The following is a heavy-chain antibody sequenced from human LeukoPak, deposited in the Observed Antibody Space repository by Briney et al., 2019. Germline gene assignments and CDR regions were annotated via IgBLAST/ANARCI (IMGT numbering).Heavy chain of an antibody. CDR2: INQDESHK. CDR1: GFTFNTYW. V-gene: IGHV3-7*05. Sequence: SGGSLRLSCVASGFTFNTYWMSWVRQAPGKGLEWVANINQDESHKYYVDSVKGRFTISRDNAKNSLYLHMNSLTGEGTAVYYCVRGSSGTVIRGIAWAWFDPWGQGTLVTVSS. D-gene: IGHD3-10*01. CDR3: VRGSSGTVIRGIAWAWFDP. J-gene: IGHJ5*02.